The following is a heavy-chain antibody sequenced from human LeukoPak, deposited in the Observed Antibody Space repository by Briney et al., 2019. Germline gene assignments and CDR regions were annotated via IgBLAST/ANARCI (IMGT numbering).Heavy chain of an antibody. CDR1: CGSYNRGGYH. V-gene: IGHV4-31*03. J-gene: IGHJ5*02. CDR3: ARVFTGTNWFDP. Sequence: SQTPSLPCTLSCGSYNRGGYHWRLVPPQPGKGPGWIGYIYYSGSTYYNPSLKSRVTISVDTSKNQFSLKLSSVTAADTAVYYCARVFTGTNWFDPWGQGTLVTVSS. D-gene: IGHD1-1*01. CDR2: IYYSGST.